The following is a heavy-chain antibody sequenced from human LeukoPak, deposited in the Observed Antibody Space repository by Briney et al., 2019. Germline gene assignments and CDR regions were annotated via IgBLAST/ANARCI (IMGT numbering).Heavy chain of an antibody. D-gene: IGHD3-3*01. CDR1: GCTFSSYA. CDR3: AKDSITIFGVVTENYYYYYMDV. J-gene: IGHJ6*03. Sequence: GGSLRLSCAASGCTFSSYAMSWVRQAPAKGLERVSAISGSGGSAYYADSVKGRFTISRDNSKNTLYLQMNSLRAEDTAVYYCAKDSITIFGVVTENYYYYYMDVWGKGTTVTVPS. CDR2: ISGSGGSA. V-gene: IGHV3-23*01.